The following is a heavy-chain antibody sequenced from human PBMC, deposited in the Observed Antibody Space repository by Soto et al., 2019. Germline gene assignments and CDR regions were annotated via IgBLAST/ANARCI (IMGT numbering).Heavy chain of an antibody. Sequence: PSQTPSLTGVISRSSVSINIAGWNFIRQSPSRGLEWLGRTYYKSKWNNDYALSVKSRITINPDTSKNQFSLHLYSVTPEDTAVYYCTGITWFRGMDVWGQGTTVTVSS. D-gene: IGHD3-10*01. J-gene: IGHJ6*01. CDR1: RSSVSINIAG. V-gene: IGHV6-1*01. CDR3: TGITWFRGMDV. CDR2: TYYKSKWNN.